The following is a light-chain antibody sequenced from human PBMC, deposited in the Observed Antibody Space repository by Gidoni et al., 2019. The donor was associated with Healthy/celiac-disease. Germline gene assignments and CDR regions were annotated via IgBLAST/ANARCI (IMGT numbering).Light chain of an antibody. CDR2: LGS. V-gene: IGKV2-28*01. J-gene: IGKJ1*01. CDR3: MQALQTPRT. Sequence: IVTNQPPLSLHVTPGEPASISCRSSQSLLHSNGYNYLDWYLQKPGQSPQLLIYLGSNRASGVPDRFSGSGSGTDFTLKISRVEAEEVGIYYCMQALQTPRTFGQGTKVEIK. CDR1: QSLLHSNGYNY.